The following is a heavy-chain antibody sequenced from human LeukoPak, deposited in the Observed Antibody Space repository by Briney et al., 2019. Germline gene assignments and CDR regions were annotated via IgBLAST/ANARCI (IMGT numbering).Heavy chain of an antibody. V-gene: IGHV1-69*13. CDR1: GGTFSSYA. D-gene: IGHD5-24*01. Sequence: SVKVSCKASGGTFSSYAISWVRQAPGQGLEWMGGIIPIFGTANYAQKFQGRVTITADESTSTAYMELSSLRSEDTAVYYCARGECRDGYNCGYYYYYMDVWGKGTTATVSS. CDR2: IIPIFGTA. J-gene: IGHJ6*03. CDR3: ARGECRDGYNCGYYYYYMDV.